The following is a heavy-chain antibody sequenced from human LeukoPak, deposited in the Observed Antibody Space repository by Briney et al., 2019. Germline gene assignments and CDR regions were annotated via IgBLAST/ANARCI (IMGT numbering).Heavy chain of an antibody. CDR1: GFTFSSYS. J-gene: IGHJ4*02. CDR3: ARDPSYYGLGSALDN. CDR2: ISSSSSYI. Sequence: GGSLRLSCAASGFTFSSYSMNWVRQAPGKGLEWVSFISSSSSYINYADSVKGRFTISRDNAKNSLYLQMNSLRAEDTAVYYCARDPSYYGLGSALDNWGQGTLVTVSS. V-gene: IGHV3-21*01. D-gene: IGHD3-10*01.